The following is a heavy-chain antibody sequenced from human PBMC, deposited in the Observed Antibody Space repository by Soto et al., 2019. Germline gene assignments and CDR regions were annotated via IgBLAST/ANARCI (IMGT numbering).Heavy chain of an antibody. CDR3: ARGVRNYWNYDYGMDV. J-gene: IGHJ6*02. CDR2: INPNSGGT. CDR1: GYTFTSYA. V-gene: IGHV1-2*04. Sequence: QVQLVQSGSELKKPGASVKVSCKASGYTFTSYAMNWVRQAPGQGLEWMGWINPNSGGTNYAQKFQGWVTMTRDTSISTAYMELSRLRSDDTAVYYCARGVRNYWNYDYGMDVWGQGTTVTVSS. D-gene: IGHD1-1*01.